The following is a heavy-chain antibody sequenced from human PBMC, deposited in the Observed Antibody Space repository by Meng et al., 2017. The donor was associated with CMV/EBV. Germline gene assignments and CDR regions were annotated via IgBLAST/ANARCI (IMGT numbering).Heavy chain of an antibody. CDR1: GFTVSSNY. J-gene: IGHJ4*02. D-gene: IGHD6-6*01. V-gene: IGHV3-53*01. CDR2: IYSGGST. Sequence: ESLKISCAASGFTVSSNYMSWVRQAPGKGLEWVSVIYSGGSTYYADSVKGRFTISRDNSKNTLYLQMNSLRAEDTAVYYCARAPSSDFDYWGQGTLVTVSS. CDR3: ARAPSSDFDY.